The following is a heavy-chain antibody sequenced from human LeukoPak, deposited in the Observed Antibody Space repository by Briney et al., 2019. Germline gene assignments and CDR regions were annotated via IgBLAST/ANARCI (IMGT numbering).Heavy chain of an antibody. J-gene: IGHJ4*02. CDR2: ISYDGSNK. D-gene: IGHD1-26*01. V-gene: IGHV3-30*18. CDR1: GFTFSSYG. CDR3: AKGGGLGATFPFDY. Sequence: GRSLRLSCAASGFTFSSYGMHWVRQAPGKGLEWVAVISYDGSNKYYADSVKGRFTISRDNSKNTFYLQMNSLRDEDTAVYYCAKGGGLGATFPFDYWGQGTLVTVSS.